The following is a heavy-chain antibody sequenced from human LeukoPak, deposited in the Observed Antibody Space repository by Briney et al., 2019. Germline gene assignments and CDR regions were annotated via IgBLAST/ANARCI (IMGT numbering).Heavy chain of an antibody. V-gene: IGHV3-21*01. CDR2: ISSSSSYI. Sequence: GGPLRLPGEASGLTFSSERMNWVGKAQGKRLKWVSSISSSSSYIYYADSVKGRFTISRDNAKNSLYLQMNSLRAEDTAVYYCARTMVRQPFDYWGQGTLVTVSS. J-gene: IGHJ4*02. CDR3: ARTMVRQPFDY. CDR1: GLTFSSER. D-gene: IGHD3-10*01.